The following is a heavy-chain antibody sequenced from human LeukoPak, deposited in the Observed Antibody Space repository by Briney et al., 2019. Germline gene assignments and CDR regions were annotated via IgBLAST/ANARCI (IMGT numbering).Heavy chain of an antibody. CDR1: GGSFSGYY. CDR3: ATRRAVGDRYYYYYYMDV. Sequence: PSETLSPTCAVYGGSFSGYYWSWIRQPPGKGLEWIGEINHSGSTNYNPSLKSRVTISVDTSKNQFSLKLSSVTAADTAVYYCATRRAVGDRYYYYYYMDVWGKGTTVTVSS. CDR2: INHSGST. V-gene: IGHV4-34*01. J-gene: IGHJ6*03. D-gene: IGHD3-16*01.